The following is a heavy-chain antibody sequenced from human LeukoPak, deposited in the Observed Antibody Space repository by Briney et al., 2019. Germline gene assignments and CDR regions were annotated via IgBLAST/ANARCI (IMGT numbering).Heavy chain of an antibody. V-gene: IGHV3-48*01. Sequence: GGSLRLSCAASGFTFSSYNMNWVRQAPGKGLEWVSYISDSSTTIHYADSVKGRFTISRDNAKNSLYLQMNSLRVEDTAVYYCARDRGGAYDFWSGYYTGYFDYWGQGTLVPVSS. D-gene: IGHD3-3*01. J-gene: IGHJ4*02. CDR3: ARDRGGAYDFWSGYYTGYFDY. CDR1: GFTFSSYN. CDR2: ISDSSTTI.